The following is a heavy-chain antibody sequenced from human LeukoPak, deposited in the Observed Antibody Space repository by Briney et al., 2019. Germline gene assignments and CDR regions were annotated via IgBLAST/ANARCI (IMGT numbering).Heavy chain of an antibody. V-gene: IGHV3-11*01. Sequence: GGSLRLSCAASGFTFSDYYMSWIRQAPGKGLGWVSYISSSGSTIYYADSVKGRFTISRDHSKNTLYLQMDSLRAEDTAVYYCARENGYKVFDYWGQGTLVTVSS. D-gene: IGHD5-24*01. CDR3: ARENGYKVFDY. CDR2: ISSSGSTI. CDR1: GFTFSDYY. J-gene: IGHJ4*02.